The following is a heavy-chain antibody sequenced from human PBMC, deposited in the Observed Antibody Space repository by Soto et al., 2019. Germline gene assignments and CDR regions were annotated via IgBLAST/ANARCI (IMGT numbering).Heavy chain of an antibody. CDR2: INAGNGNT. J-gene: IGHJ4*02. D-gene: IGHD1-20*01. Sequence: QVQLVQSGAEEKKPGASVKVSCKASGYTFTSYAMHWVLQDPGQRLEWMGWINAGNGNTKYSQKFQGRVTITRDTSASTAYMELSSLRSEDTAVYYCARGITLPTPLDYWGQGTLVTVSS. CDR1: GYTFTSYA. CDR3: ARGITLPTPLDY. V-gene: IGHV1-3*05.